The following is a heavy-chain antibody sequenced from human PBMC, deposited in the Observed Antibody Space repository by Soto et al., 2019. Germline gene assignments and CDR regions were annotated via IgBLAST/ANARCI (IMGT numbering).Heavy chain of an antibody. CDR2: IIPILGIA. D-gene: IGHD5-18*01. J-gene: IGHJ3*02. CDR1: GGTFSSYT. CDR3: ARDGVGSLIQLWQGDAFDI. Sequence: QVQLVQSGAEVKKPGSSVKVSCKASGGTFSSYTISWVRQAPGQGLEWMGRIIPILGIANYAQKFQGRVTITADKSTSTAYMELSSLRSEDTAVYYCARDGVGSLIQLWQGDAFDIWGQGTMVTVSS. V-gene: IGHV1-69*08.